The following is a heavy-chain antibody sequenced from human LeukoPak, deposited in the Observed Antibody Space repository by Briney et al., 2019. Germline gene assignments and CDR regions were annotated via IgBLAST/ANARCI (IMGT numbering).Heavy chain of an antibody. CDR2: INTNTGRS. CDR1: GYRFTTYA. Sequence: GASVKVSCKASGYRFTTYAMNWVRQAPGQGLEWMGWINTNTGRSTYAQGFTGRFVFSLDTSVSTAYLQISSLTVEDTAVYYCARFIVTYYDDSSGLDYWGQGTLVTVSS. CDR3: ARFIVTYYDDSSGLDY. D-gene: IGHD3-22*01. V-gene: IGHV7-4-1*02. J-gene: IGHJ4*02.